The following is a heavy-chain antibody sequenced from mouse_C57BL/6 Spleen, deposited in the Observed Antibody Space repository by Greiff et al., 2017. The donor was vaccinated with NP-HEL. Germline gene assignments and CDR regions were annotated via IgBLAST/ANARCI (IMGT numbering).Heavy chain of an antibody. CDR3: TAPYYYGRGYFDV. CDR1: GFTFSNYW. CDR2: IRLKSDNYAT. J-gene: IGHJ1*03. V-gene: IGHV6-3*01. Sequence: EVQLVESGGGLVQPGGSMKLSCVASGFTFSNYWMNWVRQSPEKGLEWVAQIRLKSDNYATHYAESVKGRFTISRDDSKSSVYLQMNNLRAEDTGIYYCTAPYYYGRGYFDVWGTGTTVTVSS. D-gene: IGHD1-1*01.